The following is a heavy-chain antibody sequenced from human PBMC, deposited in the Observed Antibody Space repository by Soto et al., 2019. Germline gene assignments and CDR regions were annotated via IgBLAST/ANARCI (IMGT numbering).Heavy chain of an antibody. CDR3: ARIILTGYYGLEP. V-gene: IGHV4-59*01. D-gene: IGHD3-9*01. CDR2: IYYTGKT. CDR1: GDSLTSYY. J-gene: IGHJ5*02. Sequence: QVQLQESGPGLVKPSETLSLTCSVSGDSLTSYYWTWVRQPPGKGLEWIGYIYYTGKTNYNPSLKSRVTISMGLSKNQFSLELRSLTAADTAVYYCARIILTGYYGLEPWGQGTLVIVSA.